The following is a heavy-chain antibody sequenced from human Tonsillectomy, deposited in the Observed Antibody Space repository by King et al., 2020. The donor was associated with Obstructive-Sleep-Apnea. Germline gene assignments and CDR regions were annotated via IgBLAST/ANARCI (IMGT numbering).Heavy chain of an antibody. CDR3: VRRTSAPYYYFDY. Sequence: VQLVESGAEVKKPGESLKISCKGSGYTFTSYWIGWVRQMPGKGLEWMGIIYPGDSDTRYSPSFQGQVTISADKSTSTAYLQWSSLKASDTAMYYCVRRTSAPYYYFDYWGQGTLVTVSS. V-gene: IGHV5-51*01. D-gene: IGHD3-10*01. CDR2: IYPGDSDT. CDR1: GYTFTSYW. J-gene: IGHJ4*02.